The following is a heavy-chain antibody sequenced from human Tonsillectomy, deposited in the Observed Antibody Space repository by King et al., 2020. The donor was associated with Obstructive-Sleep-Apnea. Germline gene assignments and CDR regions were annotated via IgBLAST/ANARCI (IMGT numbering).Heavy chain of an antibody. V-gene: IGHV1-18*04. CDR2: ISAYNGNT. CDR1: GYTFTSYG. J-gene: IGHJ6*02. Sequence: QLVQSGAEVKKPGASVKVSCKASGYTFTSYGISWVRQAPGQGLEWMGWISAYNGNTNYAQKLQGRVTMTTDTSTRTAYMELRSLRSDDTAVYYCARTYYDGSWNYYGMDVWGQGTTVTVSS. CDR3: ARTYYDGSWNYYGMDV. D-gene: IGHD3-10*01.